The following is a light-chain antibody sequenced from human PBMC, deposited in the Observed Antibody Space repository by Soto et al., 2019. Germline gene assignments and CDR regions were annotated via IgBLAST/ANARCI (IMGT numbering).Light chain of an antibody. CDR2: WAS. J-gene: IGKJ2*01. Sequence: DIVMTQSPDSLAVSLGERATINCKSSQNVLYKYNNENYLAWFQQKPGQPPKLLIYWASTRKSGVPDRFTGSGSGSNFTLTISSLQAEDVSVDYCQQYYNTPPYTFGQGTRLEI. V-gene: IGKV4-1*01. CDR1: QNVLYKYNNENY. CDR3: QQYYNTPPYT.